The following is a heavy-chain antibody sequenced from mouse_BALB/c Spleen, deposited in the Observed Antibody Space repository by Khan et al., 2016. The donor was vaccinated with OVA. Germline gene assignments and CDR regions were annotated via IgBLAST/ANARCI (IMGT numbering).Heavy chain of an antibody. D-gene: IGHD6-1*01. CDR1: GYTFSSYY. V-gene: IGHV1S81*02. Sequence: QVQLQQPGAELVKPGASVKLSCKASGYTFSSYYLYWVKMRPGQGLEWIGGINPSDGGAHFNEKFETKATLTVDKSSSTAYMEFSSLTSEDSAVYFCTRSGYASPFAYWGQGTLVTVSA. CDR3: TRSGYASPFAY. J-gene: IGHJ3*01. CDR2: INPSDGGA.